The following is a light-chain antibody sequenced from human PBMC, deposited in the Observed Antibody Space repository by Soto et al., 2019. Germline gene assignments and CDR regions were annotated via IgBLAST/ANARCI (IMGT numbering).Light chain of an antibody. CDR1: QGISSA. J-gene: IGKJ4*01. CDR3: QQFNSYLLT. CDR2: DAS. Sequence: AIQLTQSPSSLSASVGDRVTITCRASQGISSALAWYQQKPGKAPKLLIYDASILESGVPSRFSGSGSGTDFTLTISSLQPEYFANYYCQQFNSYLLTFGGGTKVEIK. V-gene: IGKV1-13*02.